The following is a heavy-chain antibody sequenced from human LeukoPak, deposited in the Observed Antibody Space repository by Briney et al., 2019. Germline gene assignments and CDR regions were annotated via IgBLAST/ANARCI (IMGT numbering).Heavy chain of an antibody. D-gene: IGHD3-3*01. CDR3: ATGVVPIWFDP. CDR1: GYAFTSYD. J-gene: IGHJ5*02. CDR2: MNPSSGNT. V-gene: IGHV1-8*01. Sequence: ASVKVSCKASGYAFTSYDINWVRQAAGQGLEWMGWMNPSSGNTGYAQKFQGRVTMTRNTSISTAYMELSSLRSEDTAVYYCATGVVPIWFDPWGQGTLVTVSS.